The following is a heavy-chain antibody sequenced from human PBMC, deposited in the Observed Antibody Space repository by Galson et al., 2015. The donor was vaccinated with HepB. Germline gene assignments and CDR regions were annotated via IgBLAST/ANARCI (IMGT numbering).Heavy chain of an antibody. V-gene: IGHV3-13*04. Sequence: SLRLSCAASGFTFSSYDTHWVRQATGKGLEWVSAIGTAGDTYYPGSVKGRFTISRENAKNSLYLQMNSLRAGDTAVYYCARGARNNFNFIGELLSGMDVWGQGTTVTVSS. D-gene: IGHD3-10*01. CDR2: IGTAGDT. J-gene: IGHJ6*02. CDR1: GFTFSSYD. CDR3: ARGARNNFNFIGELLSGMDV.